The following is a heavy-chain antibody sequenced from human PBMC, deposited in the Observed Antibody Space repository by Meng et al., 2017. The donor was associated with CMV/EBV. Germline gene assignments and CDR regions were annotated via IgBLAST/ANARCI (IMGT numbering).Heavy chain of an antibody. CDR2: ISYDGRNE. CDR3: ARGSDIIVLPSALDY. D-gene: IGHD2-15*01. CDR1: GFIFSSYG. J-gene: IGHJ4*02. V-gene: IGHV3-30*04. Sequence: GGSLRLSCATSGFIFSSYGIHWVRQAPGKGLEWVAIISYDGRNEDYADSVEGRFTISRDNSKDTVYLQMNSLRLEDTATYFCARGSDIIVLPSALDYWGQGTPVTVSS.